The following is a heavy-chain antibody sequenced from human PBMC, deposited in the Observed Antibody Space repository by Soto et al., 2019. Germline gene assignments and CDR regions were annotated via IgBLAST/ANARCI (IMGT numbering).Heavy chain of an antibody. Sequence: PGESLKISCKGSGYSFTNNWISWVRQMPGKGLEWMGRIDPRDSYTNYSPSFQGHVTISVDKSDNTSYLQWNSLRASDSAMYFCARSYCLPNSCYYGYFDYWGRGPLVPASP. CDR3: ARSYCLPNSCYYGYFDY. J-gene: IGHJ4*02. V-gene: IGHV5-10-1*01. CDR2: IDPRDSYT. CDR1: GYSFTNNW. D-gene: IGHD2-15*01.